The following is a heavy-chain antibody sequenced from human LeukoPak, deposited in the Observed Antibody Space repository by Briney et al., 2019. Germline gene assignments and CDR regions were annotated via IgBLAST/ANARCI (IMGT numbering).Heavy chain of an antibody. CDR3: AKEKPWSGHYPRYFDY. D-gene: IGHD3-3*01. J-gene: IGHJ4*02. CDR1: GFTFSSYA. CDR2: ISGSGGST. V-gene: IGHV3-23*01. Sequence: GGSLRLSCAASGFTFSSYAMNWVRQAPGKGLEWVSVISGSGGSTYYADSVKGRFTISRDNSKNTLYLQMNSLRVEDTAVYYCAKEKPWSGHYPRYFDYWGQGTLVTVSS.